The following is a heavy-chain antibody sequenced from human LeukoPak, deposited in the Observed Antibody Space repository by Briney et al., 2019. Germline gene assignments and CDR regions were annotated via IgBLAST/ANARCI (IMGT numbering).Heavy chain of an antibody. V-gene: IGHV1-2*02. CDR2: MNPNSGGT. CDR3: ARDKLGLGELSLYDQ. Sequence: GASVKVSCKASGYTLTGYYMHWVRRAPGQGLEWMGWMNPNSGGTKYAQKFQGRVTMTRDTSISIAYMELSRLRSDDTAMYYCARDKLGLGELSLYDQWGQGTLVTVFS. CDR1: GYTLTGYY. J-gene: IGHJ5*02. D-gene: IGHD3-16*02.